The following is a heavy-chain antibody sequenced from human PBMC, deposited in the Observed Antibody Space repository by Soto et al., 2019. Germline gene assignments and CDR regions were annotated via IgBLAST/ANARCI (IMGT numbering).Heavy chain of an antibody. CDR2: IYYSGST. CDR3: ARLSSSSQYRRYYYYYMDV. J-gene: IGHJ6*03. CDR1: GGSISSYY. D-gene: IGHD6-6*01. V-gene: IGHV4-59*01. Sequence: SETLSLTCTVSGGSISSYYWSWIRQPPGKGLEWIGYIYYSGSTNYNPSLKSRVTISVDTSKNQFSLKLSSVTAADTAVYYCARLSSSSQYRRYYYYYMDVWGKGTTVTVSS.